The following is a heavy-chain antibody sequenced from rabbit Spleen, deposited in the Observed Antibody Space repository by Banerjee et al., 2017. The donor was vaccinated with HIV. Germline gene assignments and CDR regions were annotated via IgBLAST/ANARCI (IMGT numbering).Heavy chain of an antibody. Sequence: QEQLVESGGGLVQPEGSLTLTCTASGFSFSSDNYMGWVRQAPGKGLEWIGCIYTGSSGSTYYASWAKGRFTISKTSSTTVTLQTPSLTVADTATYFCARYGAGSGTGYGMDLWGQGTLVTVS. CDR2: IYTGSSGST. V-gene: IGHV1S45*01. D-gene: IGHD4-2*01. CDR1: GFSFSSDNY. J-gene: IGHJ3*01. CDR3: ARYGAGSGTGYGMDL.